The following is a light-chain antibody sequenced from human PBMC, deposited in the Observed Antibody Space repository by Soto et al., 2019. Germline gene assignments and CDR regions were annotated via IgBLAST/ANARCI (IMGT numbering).Light chain of an antibody. Sequence: QLVLTQPASVSGSPGQSITISCTGTSSDVGGYNYVSWYQQHPGKAPKLMIYDVSNRPSGVSNRFSGSKSGNTASLTIPGLQAEDEADYYCSSYTSSSTLDVVFGGGTKLTVL. CDR3: SSYTSSSTLDVV. CDR2: DVS. V-gene: IGLV2-14*01. J-gene: IGLJ2*01. CDR1: SSDVGGYNY.